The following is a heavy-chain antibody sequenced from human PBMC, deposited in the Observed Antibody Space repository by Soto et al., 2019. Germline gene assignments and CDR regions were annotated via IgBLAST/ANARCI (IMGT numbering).Heavy chain of an antibody. CDR3: ARVKRAYYDFCLAY. D-gene: IGHD3-3*01. V-gene: IGHV1-2*02. J-gene: IGHJ4*02. Sequence: ASEKVSCTASGYTFTGYYMHWVRKAPGQGLEWMGWINPNSGGTNYAQKFQGRVTMTRDTSISTAYMELSRLRSDDTAVYYCARVKRAYYDFCLAYWGQGTLVTVSS. CDR2: INPNSGGT. CDR1: GYTFTGYY.